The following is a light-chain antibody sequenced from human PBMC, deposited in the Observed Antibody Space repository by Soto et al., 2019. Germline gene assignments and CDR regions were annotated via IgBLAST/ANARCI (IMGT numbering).Light chain of an antibody. V-gene: IGKV1-39*01. CDR1: QSISIY. CDR2: GAS. CDR3: QQTYTTPEIT. J-gene: IGKJ5*01. Sequence: IQMTQSPSSLSASVADIVTIACRASQSISIYLNWYQLKPGKAPNLLMYGASYLKSGVPTRFSGSGSGTDFTLTISSLQPEDFAIYYCQQTYTTPEITFGQGTRLEIK.